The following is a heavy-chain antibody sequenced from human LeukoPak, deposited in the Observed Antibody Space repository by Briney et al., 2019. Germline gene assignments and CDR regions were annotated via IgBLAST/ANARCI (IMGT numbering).Heavy chain of an antibody. J-gene: IGHJ4*02. Sequence: ASVKVSCKASGYTFTGYYMHWVRQAPGQGLEWMGWINPNSGGTNYAQKFQGWVTMTRDTSISTAYMELSRLRSDDTAVYYCARVARYCSGGSCYYDYWGQGTLVTVSS. CDR2: INPNSGGT. CDR1: GYTFTGYY. V-gene: IGHV1-2*04. CDR3: ARVARYCSGGSCYYDY. D-gene: IGHD2-15*01.